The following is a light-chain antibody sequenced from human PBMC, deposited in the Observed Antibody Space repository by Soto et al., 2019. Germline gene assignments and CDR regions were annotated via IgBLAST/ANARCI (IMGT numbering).Light chain of an antibody. CDR1: QSISSW. CDR2: DAS. J-gene: IGKJ2*01. V-gene: IGKV1-5*01. CDR3: QQYNSYLYT. Sequence: DIQMTQSPSTLSASVGDRATITCRASQSISSWLAWYQQKPGKAPKLLIYDASSLKSGVPSRFSGSGSGTEFTLTISSLQPDDFATYYCQQYNSYLYTFGQGTKV.